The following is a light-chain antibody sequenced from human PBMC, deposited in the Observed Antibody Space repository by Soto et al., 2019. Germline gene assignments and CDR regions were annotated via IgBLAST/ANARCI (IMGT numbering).Light chain of an antibody. CDR1: QSVSSN. V-gene: IGKV3-15*01. J-gene: IGKJ2*01. Sequence: EIVMTQSPATLSVSPGERATLSCRASQSVSSNLAWYQQKPGQAPRLLIYGASTRATGIPARFSGSRSGTEFTLTISSLQSEDFAVYYCQQYSNWPPYTFGQGIKLEMK. CDR2: GAS. CDR3: QQYSNWPPYT.